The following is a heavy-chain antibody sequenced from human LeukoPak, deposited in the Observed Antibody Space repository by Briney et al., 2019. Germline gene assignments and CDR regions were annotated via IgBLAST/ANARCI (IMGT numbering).Heavy chain of an antibody. V-gene: IGHV1-2*02. J-gene: IGHJ3*02. CDR1: GYTFTNYY. CDR2: INSDRGGT. CDR3: ARDHGDDAFDI. Sequence: ASVKVSCKASGYTFTNYYIHWVRQAPGQGLEWMGWINSDRGGTNYAQKFQGRVTMTRDTSISTAYMELRSVRSDDTAVYYCARDHGDDAFDIWGPGTMVTVSS. D-gene: IGHD3-3*01.